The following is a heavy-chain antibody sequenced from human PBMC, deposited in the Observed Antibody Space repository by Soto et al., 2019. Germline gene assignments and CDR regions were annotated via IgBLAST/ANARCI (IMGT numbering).Heavy chain of an antibody. CDR1: GFTFSEYS. CDR3: VKVSTFYDISTGYYSTNFFDP. V-gene: IGHV3-64D*06. CDR2: ISSDGDIT. J-gene: IGHJ5*02. Sequence: VGSLRLSCSASGFTFSEYSMHWVRQAPGKGLQYVSTISSDGDITYYADSVKGRFTISRDNSKNTLYLQMNSLRPEDTAVYYCVKVSTFYDISTGYYSTNFFDPWGQGTLVTVSS. D-gene: IGHD3-9*01.